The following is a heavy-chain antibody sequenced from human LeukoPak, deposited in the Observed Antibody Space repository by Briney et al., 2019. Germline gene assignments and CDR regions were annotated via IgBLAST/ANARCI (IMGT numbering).Heavy chain of an antibody. CDR3: ARAGDSSGWYNPSRYYYYMDV. V-gene: IGHV4-59*01. CDR1: GGSMSSYY. D-gene: IGHD6-19*01. Sequence: PSETLSLTCSVSGGSMSSYYWSWIRQSPGKGLEWIGYIYHSGSTDYNSSLKSRVTISEDTSKKQFSLKLSSVTAADTAVYYCARAGDSSGWYNPSRYYYYMDVWGKGTTVTISS. J-gene: IGHJ6*03. CDR2: IYHSGST.